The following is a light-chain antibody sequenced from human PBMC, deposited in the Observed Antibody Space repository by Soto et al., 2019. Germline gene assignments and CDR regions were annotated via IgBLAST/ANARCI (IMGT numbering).Light chain of an antibody. J-gene: IGLJ2*01. CDR2: EVF. V-gene: IGLV2-14*01. CDR3: SSYTTNSPPVV. Sequence: QSALTQPASVSASPGQSISISCTGTSNDVGAFDYVSWYQQHPGKAPKLIIFEVFTRPSGVSTRFSGSKSGSTASLTISGLQAEDEADYFCSSYTTNSPPVVFGGGTKLTVL. CDR1: SNDVGAFDY.